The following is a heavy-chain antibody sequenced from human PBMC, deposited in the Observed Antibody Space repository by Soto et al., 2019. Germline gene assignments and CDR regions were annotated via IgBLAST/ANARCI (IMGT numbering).Heavy chain of an antibody. D-gene: IGHD2-2*01. CDR2: ISGSGGST. Sequence: GGSLRLSCAASGFTFSSYAMSWVRQAPGKGLEWVSAISGSGGSTYYAHSVKGRFTISRDNSKNTLYLQMNSLRAEDTAVYYCALQGEYCSSTSCPPWFDYWGQGTLVTVSS. CDR3: ALQGEYCSSTSCPPWFDY. V-gene: IGHV3-23*01. J-gene: IGHJ4*02. CDR1: GFTFSSYA.